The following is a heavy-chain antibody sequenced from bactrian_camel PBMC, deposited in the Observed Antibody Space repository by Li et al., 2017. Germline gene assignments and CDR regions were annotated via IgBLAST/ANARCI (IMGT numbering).Heavy chain of an antibody. CDR3: AADYGRGRCRSWPIYEYNY. D-gene: IGHD5*01. CDR2: IDANGST. V-gene: IGHV3S53*01. CDR1: GYTSSRNY. Sequence: VQLVESGGGSVQVGETLRLSCTASGYTSSRNYMGWFRQAPGKEREGVAGIDANGSTSYADSVKGRFTISQDNAKNTLYLQMNSLKPEDTAMYYCAADYGRGRCRSWPIYEYNYWGQGTQVTVS. J-gene: IGHJ4*01.